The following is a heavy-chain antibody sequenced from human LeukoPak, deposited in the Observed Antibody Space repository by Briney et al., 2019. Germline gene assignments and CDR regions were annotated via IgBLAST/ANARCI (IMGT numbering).Heavy chain of an antibody. CDR1: GGSISSGDYC. CDR3: ARFMITFGGVIVKGIDY. Sequence: SETLSLTCTVSGGSISSGDYCWSWIRQPPGKGLEWIGYIYYSGSTYYNPSLKSRVTISVDTSKNQFSLKLSSVTAADTAVYYCARFMITFGGVIVKGIDYWGQGTLVTVSS. D-gene: IGHD3-16*02. J-gene: IGHJ4*02. V-gene: IGHV4-30-4*08. CDR2: IYYSGST.